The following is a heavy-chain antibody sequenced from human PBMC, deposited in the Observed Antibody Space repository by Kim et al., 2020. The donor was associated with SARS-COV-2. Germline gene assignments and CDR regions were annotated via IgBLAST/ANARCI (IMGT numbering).Heavy chain of an antibody. D-gene: IGHD2-2*01. CDR2: ISYDGSKK. J-gene: IGHJ6*02. CDR1: GFTFSNYG. Sequence: GGSLRLSCAASGFTFSNYGMHWVRQAPGKGLEWVGVISYDGSKKYYVDSVKGRFTISRDNSKNTLYLQMNSLRAEDTALYFCAKDAVYCSSTSCPSHWYYGVDVCGQGTTVTVS. CDR3: AKDAVYCSSTSCPSHWYYGVDV. V-gene: IGHV3-30*18.